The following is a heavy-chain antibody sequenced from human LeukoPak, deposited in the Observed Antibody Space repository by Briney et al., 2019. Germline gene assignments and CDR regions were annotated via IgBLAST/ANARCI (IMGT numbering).Heavy chain of an antibody. CDR1: GGSINGGSYY. V-gene: IGHV4-61*09. Sequence: SETLSLTCSVSGGSINGGSYYWSWIRQPAGKPLEWIGHIFTTGSTSYNPSLRTRVTISEDSSKDQFSLNLKSVTAADTAVYYCARDRNWGRGYFDLXXXXXXVXVSS. D-gene: IGHD3-16*01. CDR3: ARDRNWGRGYFDL. CDR2: IFTTGST. J-gene: IGHJ2*01.